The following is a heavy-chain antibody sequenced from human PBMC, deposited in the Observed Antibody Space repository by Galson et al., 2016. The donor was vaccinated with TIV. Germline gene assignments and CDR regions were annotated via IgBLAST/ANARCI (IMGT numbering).Heavy chain of an antibody. D-gene: IGHD3-22*01. V-gene: IGHV3-23*01. CDR1: GFPFNSYGSYG. J-gene: IGHJ6*02. CDR2: ISDSGDST. Sequence: SLRLSCAASGFPFNSYGSYGMNWVRQAPGKGLEWVSAISDSGDSTYYADSVKGRFTISRDNSKNLLYLQMNSLRAEDTAVYYCTKDTGTYFDSYHYGMNVWGQGTTVTVSS. CDR3: TKDTGTYFDSYHYGMNV.